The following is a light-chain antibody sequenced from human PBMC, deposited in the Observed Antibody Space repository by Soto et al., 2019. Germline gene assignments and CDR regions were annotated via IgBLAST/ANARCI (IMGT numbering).Light chain of an antibody. V-gene: IGKV3-11*01. Sequence: EIVLTQSPATLSLSPGERATLSCRASQSVSSFFAWYQQKPGQAPRLLIYDASKRATGIPARFSGSGSGTDFTLTISSLEPGDFAVYYCQQRTNGGITFGQGTRLEIK. CDR3: QQRTNGGIT. J-gene: IGKJ5*01. CDR1: QSVSSF. CDR2: DAS.